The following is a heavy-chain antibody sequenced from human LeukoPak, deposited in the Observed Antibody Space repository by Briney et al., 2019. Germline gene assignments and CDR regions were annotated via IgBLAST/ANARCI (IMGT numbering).Heavy chain of an antibody. Sequence: SETLSLTCTVSGGSISSGDYYWSWIRQPPGKGLEWIGYIYYSGSTYYNPSLKSRVTISVDTSKNQFSLKLSSVTAADTAVYYCASSARYCSGGSCYQNFDYWGQGTLVTVSS. CDR1: GGSISSGDYY. V-gene: IGHV4-30-4*01. CDR2: IYYSGST. J-gene: IGHJ4*02. D-gene: IGHD2-15*01. CDR3: ASSARYCSGGSCYQNFDY.